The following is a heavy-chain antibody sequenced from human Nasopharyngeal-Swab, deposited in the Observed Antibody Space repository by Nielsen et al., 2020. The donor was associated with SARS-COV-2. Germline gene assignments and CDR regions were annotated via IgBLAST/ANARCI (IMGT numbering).Heavy chain of an antibody. V-gene: IGHV3-43*01. CDR2: IRGDGGST. D-gene: IGHD2-2*01. CDR3: AKAHCSSTSCYHRGGPMDV. J-gene: IGHJ6*03. Sequence: PGKGLEWVSLIRGDGGSTYYADSVKGRFTISRDNSKNSLYLQMNSLRTEDTALYYCAKAHCSSTSCYHRGGPMDVWGKGTTVTVSS.